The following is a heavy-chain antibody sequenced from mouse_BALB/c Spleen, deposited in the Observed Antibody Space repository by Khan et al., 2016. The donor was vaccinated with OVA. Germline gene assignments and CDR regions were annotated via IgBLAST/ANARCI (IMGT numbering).Heavy chain of an antibody. CDR3: TRNYGYDYFDY. V-gene: IGHV1S81*02. CDR1: GYTLTRYY. Sequence: QVQLQQPGAELVKPGASVKLSCKASGYTLTRYYMYWVKQRPGQGLEWIGGINPSTGGTNLKEKFKNKATLTVDKSSTTVYMQLNSLTSEDSAVYYCTRNYGYDYFDYWGQGTTLTVSS. D-gene: IGHD1-2*01. J-gene: IGHJ2*01. CDR2: INPSTGGT.